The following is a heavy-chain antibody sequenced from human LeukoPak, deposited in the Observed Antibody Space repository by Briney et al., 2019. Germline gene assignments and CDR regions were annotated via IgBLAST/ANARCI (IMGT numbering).Heavy chain of an antibody. D-gene: IGHD2-15*01. CDR2: IHTSGST. Sequence: PSETLSLTCTVSGASISSYYWSWIRQPAGKGLEWIGRIHTSGSTNYNPSLKSRVTISVDTSKNQFSLKLSSVTAADTAVYYCARHRNLSRYCSGGSCYAFDYWGQGTLVTVSS. CDR3: ARHRNLSRYCSGGSCYAFDY. CDR1: GASISSYY. V-gene: IGHV4-4*07. J-gene: IGHJ4*02.